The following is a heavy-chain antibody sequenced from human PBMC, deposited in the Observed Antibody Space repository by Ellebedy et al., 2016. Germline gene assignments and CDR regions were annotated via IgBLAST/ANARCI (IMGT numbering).Heavy chain of an antibody. J-gene: IGHJ4*02. CDR2: IYYSGST. CDR3: ARGGLVGAAVFDY. V-gene: IGHV4-31*03. D-gene: IGHD1-26*01. CDR1: GGSISSGGYY. Sequence: SETLSLTXTVSGGSISSGGYYWSWIRQHPGKGLEWIGYIYYSGSTYYNPSLKSRVTISVDTSKNQFSLKLSSVTAADTAVYYCARGGLVGAAVFDYWGQGTLVTVSS.